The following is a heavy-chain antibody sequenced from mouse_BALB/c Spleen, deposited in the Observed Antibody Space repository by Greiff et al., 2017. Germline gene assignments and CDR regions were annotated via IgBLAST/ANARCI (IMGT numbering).Heavy chain of an antibody. CDR1: GYTFTSYW. CDR3: TRWNWEFAY. D-gene: IGHD4-1*01. J-gene: IGHJ3*01. V-gene: IGHV1S127*01. CDR2: IDPSDSHT. Sequence: QVQLQQPGAELVKPGASVKMSCKASGYTFTSYWMHWVKQRPGQGLEWIGVIDPSDSHTSYNQKFKGKATLTVDTSSSTAYMQLSSLTSEDSAVYYCTRWNWEFAYWGQGTLVTVSA.